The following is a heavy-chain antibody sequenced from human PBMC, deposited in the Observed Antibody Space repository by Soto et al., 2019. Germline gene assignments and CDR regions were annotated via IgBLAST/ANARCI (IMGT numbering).Heavy chain of an antibody. CDR3: ASSQRSSTRMETDYYYYSGMDV. V-gene: IGHV1-69*01. CDR2: IIPISGTA. Sequence: QVQLVQSGAEVKKPGSSVKVSCKASGGTFSSYAISWVRQAPGQGLEWMGGIIPISGTANYAQKFQGRVTITADESPSTAYMELRSLRPEDTAVYYCASSQRSSTRMETDYYYYSGMDVWCQGTAVTVSS. CDR1: GGTFSSYA. J-gene: IGHJ6*02. D-gene: IGHD2-2*01.